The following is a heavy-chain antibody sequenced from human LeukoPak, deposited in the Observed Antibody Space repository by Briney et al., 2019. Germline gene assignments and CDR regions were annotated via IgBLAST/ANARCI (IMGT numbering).Heavy chain of an antibody. Sequence: QTGRSLRLSCAASGFTFDDYAMHWVRQAPGKGLEWVSGISWNSGSIGYADSVKGRFTISRDNAKNSLYLQMNSLRAEDTALYYCAKSRLAADYDSSGYHGWGQGTLVTVSS. V-gene: IGHV3-9*01. J-gene: IGHJ4*02. CDR1: GFTFDDYA. CDR2: ISWNSGSI. CDR3: AKSRLAADYDSSGYHG. D-gene: IGHD3-22*01.